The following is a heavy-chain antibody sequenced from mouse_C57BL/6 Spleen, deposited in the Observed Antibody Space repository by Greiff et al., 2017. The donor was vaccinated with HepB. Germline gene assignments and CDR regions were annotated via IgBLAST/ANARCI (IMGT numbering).Heavy chain of an antibody. CDR2: IRNKANGYTT. Sequence: EVQLVESGGGLVQPGGSLSLSCAASGFTFTDYYMSWVHQPPGKALEWLGFIRNKANGYTTEYSASVKGQFTISRDNSQSILYLQMNALRAEDSATYYCARSSYYSNYDWYFDVWGTGTTVTVSS. CDR1: GFTFTDYY. V-gene: IGHV7-3*01. J-gene: IGHJ1*03. CDR3: ARSSYYSNYDWYFDV. D-gene: IGHD2-5*01.